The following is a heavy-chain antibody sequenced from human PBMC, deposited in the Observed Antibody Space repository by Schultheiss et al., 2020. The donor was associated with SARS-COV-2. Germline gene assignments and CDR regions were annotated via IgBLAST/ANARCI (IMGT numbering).Heavy chain of an antibody. Sequence: GSLRLSCAVYGGSFSGYYWSWIRQPPGKGLEWIGEINHSGSTNYNPSLKSRVTISVDTSKNQFSLKLSSVTAADTAVYYCARVNAPYGDYVGIDYWGQGTLVTVSS. V-gene: IGHV4-34*01. CDR1: GGSFSGYY. D-gene: IGHD4-17*01. CDR3: ARVNAPYGDYVGIDY. J-gene: IGHJ4*02. CDR2: INHSGST.